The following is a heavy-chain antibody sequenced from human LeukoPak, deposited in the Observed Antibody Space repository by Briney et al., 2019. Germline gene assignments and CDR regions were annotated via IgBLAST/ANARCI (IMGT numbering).Heavy chain of an antibody. D-gene: IGHD2-2*01. CDR3: ATGGGWIVVVPAAMVWFDP. J-gene: IGHJ5*02. Sequence: SETLSLTCAVYGGSFSGYYWSWIRQTPGKGLEWIGEINHSGSTNYNPSLKSRVTISVDTPRNQFSLKLSSVTAADTAVYYCATGGGWIVVVPAAMVWFDPWGQGTLVTVSS. CDR2: INHSGST. V-gene: IGHV4-34*01. CDR1: GGSFSGYY.